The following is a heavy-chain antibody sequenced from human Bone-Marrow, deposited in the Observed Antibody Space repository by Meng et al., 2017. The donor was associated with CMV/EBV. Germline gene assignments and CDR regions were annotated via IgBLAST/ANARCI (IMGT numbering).Heavy chain of an antibody. CDR2: IDWNSGNA. Sequence: SLKISCTASGFTFDDYAMHWVRQVPGKGLEWVSGIDWNSGNAVYADSVKGRFSISRDNAKNSLYLQMNSLRAEDTAVYYCARGDSGRDAFDIWGQGTMVTVSS. V-gene: IGHV3-9*01. D-gene: IGHD1-26*01. J-gene: IGHJ3*02. CDR3: ARGDSGRDAFDI. CDR1: GFTFDDYA.